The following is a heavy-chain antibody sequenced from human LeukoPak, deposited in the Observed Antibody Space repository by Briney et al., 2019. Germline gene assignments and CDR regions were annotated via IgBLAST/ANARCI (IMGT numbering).Heavy chain of an antibody. CDR1: GFTFSSYG. J-gene: IGHJ5*02. CDR3: AKEYYDFWSAYSSWFDP. Sequence: GGSLRLSCAASGFTFSSYGMHWVRQAPGKGLEWVAVIWYDGSNKYYADSVKGRFTISRDNSKNTLYLQMNSLRAEDTAVYYCAKEYYDFWSAYSSWFDPWGQETLVTVSS. V-gene: IGHV3-33*06. D-gene: IGHD3-3*01. CDR2: IWYDGSNK.